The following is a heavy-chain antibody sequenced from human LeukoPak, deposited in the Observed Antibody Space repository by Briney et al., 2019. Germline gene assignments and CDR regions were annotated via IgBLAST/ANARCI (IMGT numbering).Heavy chain of an antibody. CDR2: MNPNSGNT. CDR1: GYTFTSYD. D-gene: IGHD2-15*01. Sequence: GASVKVSCKAPGYTFTSYDINWVRQATGQGLEWMGWMNPNSGNTGYAQKFQGRVTMTRNTSISTAYMELSSLRSEDTAVYYCARGPPPQYCSGGSCYAAYWGQGTLVTVSS. CDR3: ARGPPPQYCSGGSCYAAY. V-gene: IGHV1-8*01. J-gene: IGHJ4*02.